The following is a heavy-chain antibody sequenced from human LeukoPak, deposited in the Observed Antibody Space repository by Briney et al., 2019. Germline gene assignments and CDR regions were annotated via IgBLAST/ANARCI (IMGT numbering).Heavy chain of an antibody. V-gene: IGHV4-38-2*02. CDR3: ARGSHDSSGYYYFDY. Sequence: PSETLSLTCTVSGYSISSGYYWGWIRQPPGKGLEWIGSIYHSGSTYYNPSLKSRVTISIDTSKNQFSLKLSSVTAADTAVYYCARGSHDSSGYYYFDYWGQGTLVTVSS. CDR1: GYSISSGYY. J-gene: IGHJ4*02. CDR2: IYHSGST. D-gene: IGHD3-22*01.